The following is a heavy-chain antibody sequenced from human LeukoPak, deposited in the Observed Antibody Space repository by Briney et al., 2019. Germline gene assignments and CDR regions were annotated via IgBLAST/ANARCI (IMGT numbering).Heavy chain of an antibody. CDR2: ISYDGSNN. CDR3: AKDSGPGVSSGYLPFDY. D-gene: IGHD3-22*01. J-gene: IGHJ4*02. V-gene: IGHV3-30*18. CDR1: GFTFSSYG. Sequence: PGGSLRLSCAASGFTFSSYGMHWVRQAPGKGLEWVAVISYDGSNNYYADSVKGRFTISRDNSKNTLYLQMNSLRAEDTAVYYCAKDSGPGVSSGYLPFDYWGQGTLVTVSS.